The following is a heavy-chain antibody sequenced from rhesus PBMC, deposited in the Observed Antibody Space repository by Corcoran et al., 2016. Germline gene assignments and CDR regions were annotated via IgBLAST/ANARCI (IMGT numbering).Heavy chain of an antibody. CDR3: ARDRNGWNNVSY. CDR1: GGSISSGYYY. D-gene: IGHD1-20*01. V-gene: IGHV4-122*02. J-gene: IGHJ4*01. CDR2: ITYSGST. Sequence: QVQLQESGPGLVKPSETLSLTCAVSGGSISSGYYYWSWIRQPPGKGLEWIGYITYSGSTSYNPSLKSRVTISRDTSKNQFSLKRSSVTAADTAVYYCARDRNGWNNVSYWGQGVLVTVSS.